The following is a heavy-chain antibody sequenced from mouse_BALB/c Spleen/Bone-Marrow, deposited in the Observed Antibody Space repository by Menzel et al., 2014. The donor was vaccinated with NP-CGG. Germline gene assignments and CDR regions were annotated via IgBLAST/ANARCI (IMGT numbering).Heavy chain of an antibody. CDR1: GFTFNTYA. Sequence: EVKLVESGGGLVQHKGSLTLSCAASGFTFNTYAMNWVRQAPGKGLEWVARIRSRSNKYATYYADSVKDRFTISRDDSQSMLYLQMNNLKTEDTAMYYCVRHGAAYWGQGTLVTVSA. J-gene: IGHJ3*01. V-gene: IGHV10-1*02. CDR2: IRSRSNKYAT. CDR3: VRHGAAY.